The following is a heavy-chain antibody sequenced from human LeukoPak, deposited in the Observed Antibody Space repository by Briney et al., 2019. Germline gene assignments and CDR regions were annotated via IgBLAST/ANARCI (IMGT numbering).Heavy chain of an antibody. Sequence: GGSLRLSCAASGFTVSSDYMSWVRQAPGKGLEWVPIIYSGGSTYYADSVKGRFTISRDNSKNRLYLQMNSLRAEDTAVYYCARNYYGSGSRAFDIWGQGTMVTVSS. CDR1: GFTVSSDY. V-gene: IGHV3-53*01. J-gene: IGHJ3*02. CDR2: IYSGGST. CDR3: ARNYYGSGSRAFDI. D-gene: IGHD3-10*01.